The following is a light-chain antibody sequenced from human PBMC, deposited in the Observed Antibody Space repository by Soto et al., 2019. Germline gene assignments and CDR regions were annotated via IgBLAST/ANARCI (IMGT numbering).Light chain of an antibody. CDR1: ESVSSN. V-gene: IGKV3-15*01. CDR3: QQYNKWPLT. J-gene: IGKJ4*01. CDR2: GAS. Sequence: EIVMTQSSATLSVSQGERATLSCRASESVSSNLAWYQQKPGQAPRLLIYGASTRATGVPARFSGSGSGTEFTLTISSLQSEDVAVFYCQQYNKWPLTFGGGTKVELK.